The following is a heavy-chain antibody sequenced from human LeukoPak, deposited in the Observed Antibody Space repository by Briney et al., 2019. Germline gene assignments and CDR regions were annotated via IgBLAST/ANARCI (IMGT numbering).Heavy chain of an antibody. CDR2: FDPEDGET. Sequence: ASVKVSCKVSGYTLTELSMHWVRQAPGKGLEWMGGFDPEDGETIYAQKFQGRVTMTEDTSTDTAYMELSSLRSEDTAEYYCATKPLTYPPRAPDYWGQGTLVTVSS. J-gene: IGHJ4*02. D-gene: IGHD3-16*01. V-gene: IGHV1-24*01. CDR3: ATKPLTYPPRAPDY. CDR1: GYTLTELS.